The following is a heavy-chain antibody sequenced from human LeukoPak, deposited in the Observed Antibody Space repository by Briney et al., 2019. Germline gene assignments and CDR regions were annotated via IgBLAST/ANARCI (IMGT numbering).Heavy chain of an antibody. Sequence: GGSLRLSCAASGFTFSDYYMSWIRQAPGKGLEWVSAISGSGGSTYYADSVKGRFTISRDNSKNTLYLQMNSLRAEDTAVYYCAKGRRGYSYGTFDYWGQGTLVTVSS. CDR2: ISGSGGST. D-gene: IGHD5-18*01. J-gene: IGHJ4*02. CDR1: GFTFSDYY. CDR3: AKGRRGYSYGTFDY. V-gene: IGHV3-23*01.